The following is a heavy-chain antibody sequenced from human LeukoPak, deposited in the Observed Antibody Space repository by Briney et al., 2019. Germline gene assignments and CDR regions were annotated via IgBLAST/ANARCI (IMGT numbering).Heavy chain of an antibody. D-gene: IGHD3-22*01. CDR2: IKQDGSEK. Sequence: GGSLRLSCAASGFTFSSYWMSWVRQAPGKGLEWAANIKQDGSEKYYVDSVKGRFTISRDNAKNSLYLQMNSLRAEDTAVYYCAREEGNYYDSSGYSSLSAFDIWGQGTMVTVSS. CDR1: GFTFSSYW. V-gene: IGHV3-7*01. CDR3: AREEGNYYDSSGYSSLSAFDI. J-gene: IGHJ3*02.